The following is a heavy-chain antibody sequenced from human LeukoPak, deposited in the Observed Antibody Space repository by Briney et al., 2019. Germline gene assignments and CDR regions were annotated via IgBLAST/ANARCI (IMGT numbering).Heavy chain of an antibody. Sequence: GGSLRLSCAASGFTFDDYGMSWVRQAPGKGLEWVSGINWNGGSTGYADSVKGRFTISRDNAKNSLYLQMNSLRAEDTALYYCARVLPSPRYDSSGPNVYWGQGTLVTVSS. J-gene: IGHJ4*02. CDR3: ARVLPSPRYDSSGPNVY. D-gene: IGHD3-22*01. CDR1: GFTFDDYG. CDR2: INWNGGST. V-gene: IGHV3-20*04.